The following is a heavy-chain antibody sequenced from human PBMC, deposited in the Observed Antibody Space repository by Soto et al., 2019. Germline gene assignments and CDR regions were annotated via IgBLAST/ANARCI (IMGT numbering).Heavy chain of an antibody. CDR3: ARDKITGLFDY. Sequence: QVQLQQWGAGLLKPSETLSLTCAVYGGSFSGYYWTWIRQPPGTGLEWIGEINHSGSTNYNPSLKXXVTISVDTSKHQFSLKLTSVTAADTAVYYCARDKITGLFDYWGQGTLVSVSS. CDR2: INHSGST. D-gene: IGHD2-8*02. V-gene: IGHV4-34*01. CDR1: GGSFSGYY. J-gene: IGHJ4*02.